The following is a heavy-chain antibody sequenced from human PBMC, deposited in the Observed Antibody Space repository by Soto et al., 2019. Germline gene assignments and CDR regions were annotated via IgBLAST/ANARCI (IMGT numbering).Heavy chain of an antibody. J-gene: IGHJ6*02. CDR3: AKETVVGPAYYYYGMDV. V-gene: IGHV3-23*01. Sequence: GSLRLSCAASGFTFSSYAMSWVRQAPGKGLEWVSAISGSGGSTYYADSVKGRFTISRDNSKNTLYLQMNSLRAEDTAVYYCAKETVVGPAYYYYGMDVWGQGTTVTVSS. D-gene: IGHD2-15*01. CDR2: ISGSGGST. CDR1: GFTFSSYA.